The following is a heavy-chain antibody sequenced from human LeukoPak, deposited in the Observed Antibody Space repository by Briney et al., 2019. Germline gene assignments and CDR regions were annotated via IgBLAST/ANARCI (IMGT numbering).Heavy chain of an antibody. CDR2: IYYIGST. Sequence: SETLSLTCTVSGGSISSDYWSWIRQPPGKGLEWIGYIYYIGSTNYKPSLKSRITISVDTSKSHASLKLSSVTAADTAVYYCARVVGATGSSDYWGQGTLVTVSS. V-gene: IGHV4-59*01. J-gene: IGHJ4*02. CDR3: ARVVGATGSSDY. D-gene: IGHD1-26*01. CDR1: GGSISSDY.